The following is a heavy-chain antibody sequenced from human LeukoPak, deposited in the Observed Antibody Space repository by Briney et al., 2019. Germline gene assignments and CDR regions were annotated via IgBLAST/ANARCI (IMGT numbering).Heavy chain of an antibody. J-gene: IGHJ5*02. CDR3: ARSGRYYGSGSYAYRWFDP. CDR2: IYYSGST. V-gene: IGHV4-59*01. D-gene: IGHD3-10*01. Sequence: PSETLSLTCTVSGGSISSYYWSRIRQPPGKGLEWIGYIYYSGSTNYNPSLKSRVTISLDTSKNQFSLKLSSVTAADTAVYYCARSGRYYGSGSYAYRWFDPWGQGTLVTVSS. CDR1: GGSISSYY.